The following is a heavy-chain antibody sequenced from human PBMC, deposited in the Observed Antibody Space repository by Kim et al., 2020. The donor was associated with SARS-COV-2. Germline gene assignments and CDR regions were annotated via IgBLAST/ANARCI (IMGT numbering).Heavy chain of an antibody. Sequence: SETLSLTCTVSGGSISSSSYYWGWIRQPPGKGLEWIGSIYYSGSTYYNPSLKSRVTISVDTSKNQFSLKLSSVTAADTAVYYCARTDQDSSGWYVRGRQVVPTIDYWGQGTLVTVSS. CDR2: IYYSGST. D-gene: IGHD6-19*01. V-gene: IGHV4-39*01. J-gene: IGHJ4*02. CDR3: ARTDQDSSGWYVRGRQVVPTIDY. CDR1: GGSISSSSYY.